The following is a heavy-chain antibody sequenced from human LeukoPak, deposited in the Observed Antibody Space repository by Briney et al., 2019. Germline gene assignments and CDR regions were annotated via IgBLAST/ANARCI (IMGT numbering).Heavy chain of an antibody. D-gene: IGHD2-15*01. V-gene: IGHV3-48*03. J-gene: IGHJ4*02. CDR2: ISSSGSTK. CDR3: AKSRGSGTGSYFDY. Sequence: GGSLRLSCAASGFTFSSYEMNWVRQAPGKGLEWVSYISSSGSTKYYADSVKGRFTISRDNSKNTLYLQMNSLRAEDTAVYYCAKSRGSGTGSYFDYWGQGTLVTVSS. CDR1: GFTFSSYE.